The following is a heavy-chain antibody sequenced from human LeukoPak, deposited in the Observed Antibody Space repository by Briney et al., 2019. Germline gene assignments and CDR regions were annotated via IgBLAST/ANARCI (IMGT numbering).Heavy chain of an antibody. J-gene: IGHJ6*02. V-gene: IGHV5-51*01. Sequence: GEPLKTSCKGSGYSFTSYWIGWVRQIPGKGLKWMGIIYPGDSDTRYSPSFQGQVTISADKSISTAYLQWSSLKASDTAMYYCARHSLAAAGHYYYGMDVWGQGTTVTVSS. CDR3: ARHSLAAAGHYYYGMDV. CDR2: IYPGDSDT. CDR1: GYSFTSYW. D-gene: IGHD6-13*01.